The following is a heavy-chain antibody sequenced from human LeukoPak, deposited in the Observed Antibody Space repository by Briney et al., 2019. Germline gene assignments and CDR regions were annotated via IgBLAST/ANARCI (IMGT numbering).Heavy chain of an antibody. CDR1: GYTFTGYY. J-gene: IGHJ4*02. CDR3: ARVAGYYDSSGYVSDY. V-gene: IGHV1-2*02. CDR2: INPNSGGT. D-gene: IGHD3-22*01. Sequence: GASVKVSCKASGYTFTGYYMHWVRQAPGQGLEWMGWINPNSGGTNYAQKFQGRVTMTRDTSTSTAYMELSRLRSDDTAVYYCARVAGYYDSSGYVSDYWGQGTLVTVSS.